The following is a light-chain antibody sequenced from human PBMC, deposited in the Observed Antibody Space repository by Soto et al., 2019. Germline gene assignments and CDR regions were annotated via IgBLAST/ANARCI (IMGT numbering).Light chain of an antibody. CDR1: QSVSSRY. CDR2: DAS. CDR3: QQYGNFPPNT. V-gene: IGKV3D-20*01. Sequence: EIVLTQSPATLSLSPGDRATLSCGASQSVSSRYLAWYQQKPGLAPRLLIYDASTRATGIPNRFSGSGSGTDFTLTISRLEPEDFAMYYCQQYGNFPPNTFGQGTKMENK. J-gene: IGKJ2*01.